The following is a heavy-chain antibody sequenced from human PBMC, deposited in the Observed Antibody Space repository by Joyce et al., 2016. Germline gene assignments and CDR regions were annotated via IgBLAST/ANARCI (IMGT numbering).Heavy chain of an antibody. CDR3: AKDRPYSTYYYFYYMDV. D-gene: IGHD4-11*01. J-gene: IGHJ6*03. Sequence: EVQLLESGGGLVQPGGSLTLSCAASGFTFNNYGLTWVRQAPGKVLEWVSSISDIGGSTYYADSVRDRFTISRDNSKNTLFLQMTSLTAEDTAVYYCAKDRPYSTYYYFYYMDVWGKGTTVTVSS. CDR1: GFTFNNYG. V-gene: IGHV3-23*01. CDR2: ISDIGGST.